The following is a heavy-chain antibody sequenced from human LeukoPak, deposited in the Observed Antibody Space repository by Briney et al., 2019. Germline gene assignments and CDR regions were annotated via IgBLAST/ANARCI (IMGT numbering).Heavy chain of an antibody. J-gene: IGHJ4*02. CDR2: IYSGGST. D-gene: IGHD6-19*01. CDR3: ARERWLALDY. V-gene: IGHV3-53*01. CDR1: GFTVSSNY. Sequence: PGGSLRLSCAASGFTVSSNYMSWVRQAPGKGLEWVSVIYSGGSTYNADSVKGRFTISRDNSKNTLYLQMNSLRAEDTAVYYCARERWLALDYWGQGTLVTVSS.